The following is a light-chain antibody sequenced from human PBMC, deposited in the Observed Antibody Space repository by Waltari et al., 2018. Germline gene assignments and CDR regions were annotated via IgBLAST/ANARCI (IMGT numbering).Light chain of an antibody. J-gene: IGLJ1*01. Sequence: QSALTQPRSVSGSPGQSVTISCTGTSSDVGGSMYVSWYQHRPGQAPKLLIYDLTYRPSGVPDRFSGSKSGNTASLTISGLQAEDEADYYCCSYADGNTYLFGTGTFVTVL. CDR2: DLT. CDR1: SSDVGGSMY. V-gene: IGLV2-11*01. CDR3: CSYADGNTYL.